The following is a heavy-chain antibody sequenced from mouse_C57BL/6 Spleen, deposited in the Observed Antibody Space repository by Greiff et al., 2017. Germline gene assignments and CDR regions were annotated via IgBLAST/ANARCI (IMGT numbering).Heavy chain of an antibody. V-gene: IGHV3-6*01. J-gene: IGHJ1*03. CDR3: ARERIYYYGSSYWYFDV. CDR2: ISYDGSN. Sequence: VQLQQSGPGLVKPSQSLPLTCSVTGYSITSGYYWNWIRQFPGNKLEWMGYISYDGSNNYNPSLKNRISITRDTSKNQFFLKLNSVTTEDTATYYCARERIYYYGSSYWYFDVWGTGTTVTVSS. CDR1: GYSITSGYY. D-gene: IGHD1-1*01.